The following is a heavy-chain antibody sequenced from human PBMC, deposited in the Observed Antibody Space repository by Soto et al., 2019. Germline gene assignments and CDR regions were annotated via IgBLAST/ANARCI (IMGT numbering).Heavy chain of an antibody. J-gene: IGHJ3*02. CDR1: AFTFADYP. CDR3: PRYCPGGVCYRLDACDI. CDR2: ISWKSGSI. V-gene: IGHV3-9*01. D-gene: IGHD2-8*02. Sequence: GGSLRLSCAPSAFTFADYPMNWVRQAPGRGLEWVSRISWKSGSIGHAAPVKGRFTNSRDNAKNSLYLQMHSLRAEHTALYYGPRYCPGGVCYRLDACDIWVRRPNGTV.